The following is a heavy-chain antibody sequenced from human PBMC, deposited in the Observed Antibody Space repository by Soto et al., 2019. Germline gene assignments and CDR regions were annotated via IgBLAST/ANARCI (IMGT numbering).Heavy chain of an antibody. Sequence: ASVKVSCKVSGYTFTSYAMHWVRQAPGQRPEWMGWINAGNGNTKYSQKFQDRVTISKDTSANTAYMELSSLRSEDTAVYFCARVRIAVAGFDYWGQGTQVTVSS. CDR1: GYTFTSYA. CDR3: ARVRIAVAGFDY. CDR2: INAGNGNT. D-gene: IGHD6-19*01. V-gene: IGHV1-3*01. J-gene: IGHJ4*02.